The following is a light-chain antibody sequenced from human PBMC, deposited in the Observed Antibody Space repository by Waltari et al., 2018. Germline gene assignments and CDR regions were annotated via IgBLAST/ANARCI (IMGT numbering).Light chain of an antibody. CDR3: QQYNDWPRT. CDR2: RAS. J-gene: IGKJ1*01. Sequence: EIVLTQSPATLSVSPGDRVTLSCRASQSVGTNLAWYQHSPGRAPRLRVYRASTRASYIPARFSASGSGTEFTLSISTLQSEDSAVFYCQQYNDWPRTFGQGTKVEIK. CDR1: QSVGTN. V-gene: IGKV3D-15*01.